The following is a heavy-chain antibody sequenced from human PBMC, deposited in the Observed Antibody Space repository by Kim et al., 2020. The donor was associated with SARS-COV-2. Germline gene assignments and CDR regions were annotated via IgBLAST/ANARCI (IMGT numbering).Heavy chain of an antibody. D-gene: IGHD3-3*01. Sequence: GGSLRLSCAASGFTFSSYAMHWVRQAPGKGLEWVAVISYDGSNKYYADSVKGRFTISRDNSKNTLYLQMNSLRAEDTAVYYCARDYPLQIYYFDYWGQGTLVTVSS. V-gene: IGHV3-30-3*01. CDR3: ARDYPLQIYYFDY. J-gene: IGHJ4*02. CDR2: ISYDGSNK. CDR1: GFTFSSYA.